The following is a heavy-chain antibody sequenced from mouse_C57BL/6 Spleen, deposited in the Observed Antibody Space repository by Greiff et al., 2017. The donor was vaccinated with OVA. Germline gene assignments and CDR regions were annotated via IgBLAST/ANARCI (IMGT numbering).Heavy chain of an antibody. J-gene: IGHJ4*01. D-gene: IGHD2-4*01. V-gene: IGHV1-64*01. Sequence: VQLQQPGAELVKPGASVKLSCKASGYTFTSYWMHWVKQRPGQGLEWIGMIHPNSGSTNYNEKFKSKATLTVDKSSSTAYMQLSSLTSEDSAVYYCARGDDYALYYAMDYWGQGTSVTVSS. CDR2: IHPNSGST. CDR1: GYTFTSYW. CDR3: ARGDDYALYYAMDY.